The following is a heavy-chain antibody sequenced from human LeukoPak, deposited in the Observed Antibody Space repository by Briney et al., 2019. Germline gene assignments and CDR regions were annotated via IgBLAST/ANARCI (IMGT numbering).Heavy chain of an antibody. V-gene: IGHV3-21*01. D-gene: IGHD1-26*01. CDR2: ISSSSSYI. CDR3: ARADMGIVGVPDAFDI. CDR1: GFTFSSYS. Sequence: GGSLRLSCAASGFTFSSYSMNWVRQAPGKGLEWVSSISSSSSYIYYADSVKGRFTISRDNAKNSLYLQMNSLRAEDTSVYYCARADMGIVGVPDAFDIWGQGTMVTVSS. J-gene: IGHJ3*02.